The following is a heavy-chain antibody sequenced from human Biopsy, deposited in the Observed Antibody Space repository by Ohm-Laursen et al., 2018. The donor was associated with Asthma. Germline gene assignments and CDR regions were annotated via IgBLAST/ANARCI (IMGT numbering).Heavy chain of an antibody. J-gene: IGHJ3*01. CDR2: ITGSGGFT. D-gene: IGHD3-22*01. V-gene: IGHV3-23*01. CDR3: VKDTYEDDYGYYTFDV. Sequence: SLRLSCAASGFTFSNYAMSWVRQAPGKGPEWVSSITGSGGFTYYADSVKGRFTISRDDSKNTLYLQMSSLRAEDTAVYYCVKDTYEDDYGYYTFDVWGQGTMVTVSS. CDR1: GFTFSNYA.